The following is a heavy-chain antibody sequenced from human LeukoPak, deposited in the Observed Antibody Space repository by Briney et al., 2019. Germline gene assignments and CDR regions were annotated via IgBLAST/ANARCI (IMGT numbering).Heavy chain of an antibody. Sequence: PSETLSLTCTVSGGSISSSSYYWGWIRQPPGKGLEWIGSIYYSGSTYYNPSLKSRVTISVDTSKNQFSLKLSSVTAADTAVYYCARDQVGVGPGIAAAGTFLGCFDYWGQGTLVTVSS. CDR2: IYYSGST. D-gene: IGHD6-13*01. CDR3: ARDQVGVGPGIAAAGTFLGCFDY. J-gene: IGHJ4*02. CDR1: GGSISSSSYY. V-gene: IGHV4-39*07.